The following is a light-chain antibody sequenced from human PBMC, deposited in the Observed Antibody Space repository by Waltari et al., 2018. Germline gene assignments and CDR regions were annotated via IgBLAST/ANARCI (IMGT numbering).Light chain of an antibody. CDR2: VNSDGSH. CDR1: SGHSRSA. V-gene: IGLV4-69*01. Sequence: QLVLTQSPSASASLGASVKFTCTLSSGHSRSAIAWHQQQPEKGPRYLMKVNSDGSHIKGDGFPDRFSGSSYGAARYLALSSLQSEDEADYYWQTWGPGIRVFGGGTKLTVL. CDR3: QTWGPGIRV. J-gene: IGLJ3*02.